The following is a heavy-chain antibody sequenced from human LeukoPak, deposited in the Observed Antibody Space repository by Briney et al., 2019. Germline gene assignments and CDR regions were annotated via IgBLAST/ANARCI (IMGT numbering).Heavy chain of an antibody. D-gene: IGHD4-23*01. CDR3: ARVLSTVVIPHAFVI. CDR1: GGSISSSSYY. V-gene: IGHV4-39*07. Sequence: SETLSLTCTVSGGSISSSSYYWGWIRQPPGKGLEWIGEIYPSGATNYNPPLKSRVTMSVDKANNQFSLNLSSVTAADTAVYYCARVLSTVVIPHAFVIWGQGTTVIVSS. J-gene: IGHJ3*02. CDR2: IYPSGAT.